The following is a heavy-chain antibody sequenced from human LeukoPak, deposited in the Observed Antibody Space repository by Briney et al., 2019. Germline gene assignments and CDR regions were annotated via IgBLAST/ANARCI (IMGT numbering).Heavy chain of an antibody. CDR1: GFPFRNYG. D-gene: IGHD5-24*01. Sequence: PGGSLRLSCAASGFPFRNYGIHWVRQAPGKGPEWVAFISYDGRNEYYAGSVKGRFTISRDNSKNTLSLQMNSLRAEDTAVYSCAKEDRGPSEMSTTKGLDYWGQGTLVTVSS. CDR2: ISYDGRNE. V-gene: IGHV3-30*02. CDR3: AKEDRGPSEMSTTKGLDY. J-gene: IGHJ4*02.